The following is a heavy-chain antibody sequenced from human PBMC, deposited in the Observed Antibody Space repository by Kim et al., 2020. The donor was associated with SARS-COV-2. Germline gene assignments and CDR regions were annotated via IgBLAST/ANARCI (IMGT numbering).Heavy chain of an antibody. CDR1: GYTFTGYY. J-gene: IGHJ4*02. CDR3: ARGKVTMVRGVPPHY. CDR2: INPNSGGT. Sequence: ASVKVSCKASGYTFTGYYMHWVRQAPGQGLEWMGWINPNSGGTNYAQKFQGRVTMTRDTSISTAYMELSRLRSDDTAVYYCARGKVTMVRGVPPHYWGQGPLVTVSS. V-gene: IGHV1-2*02. D-gene: IGHD3-10*01.